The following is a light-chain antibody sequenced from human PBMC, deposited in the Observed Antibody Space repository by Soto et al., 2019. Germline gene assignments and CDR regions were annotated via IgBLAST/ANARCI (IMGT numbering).Light chain of an antibody. J-gene: IGKJ1*01. V-gene: IGKV1-27*01. CDR2: AAS. CDR1: QGISNY. Sequence: DIQMTQSPSSLSASVGDRVTITCRASQGISNYLAWYQQKPGKVPKLLLYAASTLQSAVPSRFSGSGSGTAFTRTISSLQTEDVATYYCQKYNSAPRTFGQGTNVEIK. CDR3: QKYNSAPRT.